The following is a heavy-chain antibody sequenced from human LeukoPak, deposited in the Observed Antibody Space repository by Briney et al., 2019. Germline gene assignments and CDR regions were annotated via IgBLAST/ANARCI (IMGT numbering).Heavy chain of an antibody. CDR2: IYVGGSA. Sequence: GGSLRLSCAASGFTFSNNYMSWVRQTPGKGLEWVSVIYVGGSAYYADSVKGRFTISGDSSKNTLYLQMNSLRAEDTAVYYCARLKIDGTHFDYWGQGTLVTVSS. D-gene: IGHD3-9*01. J-gene: IGHJ4*02. CDR3: ARLKIDGTHFDY. V-gene: IGHV3-53*01. CDR1: GFTFSNNY.